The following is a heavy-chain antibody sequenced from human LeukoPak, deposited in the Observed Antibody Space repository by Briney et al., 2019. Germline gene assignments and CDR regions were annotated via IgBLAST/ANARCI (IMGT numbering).Heavy chain of an antibody. V-gene: IGHV4-59*01. J-gene: IGHJ4*02. Sequence: SETLSLTCIVSGGSISSYYWSWIRQPPGKGLEWIGYIYYSGSTNYNPSLKSRVTISVDTSKNQFSLKLSSVTAADTAVYYCARSPINKYSGSYLYYFDYWGQGTLVTVSS. CDR3: ARSPINKYSGSYLYYFDY. D-gene: IGHD3-10*01. CDR2: IYYSGST. CDR1: GGSISSYY.